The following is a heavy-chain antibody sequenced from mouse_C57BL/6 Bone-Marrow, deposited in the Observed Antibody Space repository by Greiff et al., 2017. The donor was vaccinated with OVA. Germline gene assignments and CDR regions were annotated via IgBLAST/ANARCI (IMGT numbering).Heavy chain of an antibody. CDR1: GFTFSSYA. J-gene: IGHJ2*01. Sequence: EVKLMESGEGLVKPGGSLKLSCAASGFTFSSYAMSWVRQTPEKRLEWVAYISSGGDYIYYADTVKGRFTISRDNARNTLYLQMSSLKSEDTAMYYCTSQITTVAGLDYWGQGTTLTVSS. CDR3: TSQITTVAGLDY. CDR2: ISSGGDYI. D-gene: IGHD1-1*01. V-gene: IGHV5-9-1*02.